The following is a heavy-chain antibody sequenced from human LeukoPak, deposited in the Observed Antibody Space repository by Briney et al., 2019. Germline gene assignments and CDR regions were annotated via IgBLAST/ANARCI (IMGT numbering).Heavy chain of an antibody. Sequence: ASVKVSCTASGYTFTSYYMHWVRHAPGQGLEWMGWINPDSGGTNYAQKFQGRVSMTRDTSISTAYMELRRLRSDDRAVYYCARVREYYGSGGWFDPWGQGTLVTVSS. CDR1: GYTFTSYY. J-gene: IGHJ5*02. V-gene: IGHV1-2*02. CDR2: INPDSGGT. D-gene: IGHD3-10*01. CDR3: ARVREYYGSGGWFDP.